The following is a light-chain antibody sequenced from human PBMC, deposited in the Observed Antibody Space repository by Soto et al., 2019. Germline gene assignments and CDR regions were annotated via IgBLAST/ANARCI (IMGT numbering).Light chain of an antibody. CDR1: QGISNY. CDR2: GAS. CDR3: QNYYSAPIT. V-gene: IGKV1-27*01. Sequence: DIQMTQSPSSLSASVGDRVTITCRASQGISNYLAWHQQRPGKVPKLLIFGASTLQSGVPSRFSGSGSGTDYTLTISSLQPEDVATYYCQNYYSAPITFGQGTRLESK. J-gene: IGKJ5*01.